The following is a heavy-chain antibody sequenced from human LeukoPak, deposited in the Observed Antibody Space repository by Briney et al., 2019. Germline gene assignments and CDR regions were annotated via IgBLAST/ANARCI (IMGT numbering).Heavy chain of an antibody. CDR2: IYHSGST. J-gene: IGHJ5*02. CDR1: GGSISSGGYS. CDR3: ARGNYGSGSYYENWFDP. V-gene: IGHV4-30-2*01. Sequence: SETLSLTCAVSGGSISSGGYSWSWIRQPPGKGLEWIGYIYHSGSTYYNPPLKSRVTISVDRSKNQFSLKLSSVTAADTAVYYCARGNYGSGSYYENWFDPWGQGTLVTVSS. D-gene: IGHD3-10*01.